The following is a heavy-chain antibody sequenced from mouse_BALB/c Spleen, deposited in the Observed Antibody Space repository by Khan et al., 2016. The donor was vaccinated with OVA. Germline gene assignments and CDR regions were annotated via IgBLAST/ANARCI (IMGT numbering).Heavy chain of an antibody. Sequence: QVQLQQSGAELVKPGASVRLSCKASGYTFTSYYLYWVKQSPGQGLEWIGDINPSSGGTNFNEKFKSKATLTVDKSSSTAYIQLNSLTSEDSAVYYCTRAVYGSFAYWGQGTLVTVSA. CDR1: GYTFTSYY. CDR3: TRAVYGSFAY. CDR2: INPSSGGT. V-gene: IGHV1S81*02. D-gene: IGHD2-2*01. J-gene: IGHJ3*01.